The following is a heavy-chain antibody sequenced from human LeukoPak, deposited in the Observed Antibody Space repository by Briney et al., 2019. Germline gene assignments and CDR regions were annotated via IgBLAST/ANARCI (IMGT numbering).Heavy chain of an antibody. CDR3: ARGGDYLDY. V-gene: IGHV3-7*05. CDR2: LKQDGSEK. J-gene: IGHJ4*02. CDR1: GFTFSTYW. Sequence: PRGSLRLSCAAPGFTFSTYWTTSVRQAPGKGLEWVANLKQDGSEKYYVDSVKGRFTISRDNANNSLYLQMNSLRAEDTAVYYCARGGDYLDYWGQGTLVTVSS.